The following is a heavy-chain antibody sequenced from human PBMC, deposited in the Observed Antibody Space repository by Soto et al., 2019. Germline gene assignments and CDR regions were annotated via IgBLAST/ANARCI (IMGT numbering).Heavy chain of an antibody. J-gene: IGHJ5*02. Sequence: GGSLRLSCAASGFTFSSYGMHWVRQAPGKGLEWVAVIWYDGSNKYYADSVKGRFTISRDNSKNTLYLQMNSLRAEDTAVYYCARDTGPIIAATSNCFDPWGQGTLVTVSS. CDR1: GFTFSSYG. D-gene: IGHD2-15*01. CDR2: IWYDGSNK. V-gene: IGHV3-33*01. CDR3: ARDTGPIIAATSNCFDP.